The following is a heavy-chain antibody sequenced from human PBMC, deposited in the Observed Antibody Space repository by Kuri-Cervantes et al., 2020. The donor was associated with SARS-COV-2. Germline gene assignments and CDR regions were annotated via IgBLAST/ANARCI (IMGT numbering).Heavy chain of an antibody. Sequence: GSLRLSCTVSGGSISRSSYYWGWIRQPPGKGLEWIGSIYYSGSTYYNPSLKSRVTISVDTSKNQFSLKLSSVTAADTAVYYCARQAIVLMVYATTFDYWGQGTLVTVSS. CDR2: IYYSGST. V-gene: IGHV4-39*01. CDR3: ARQAIVLMVYATTFDY. J-gene: IGHJ4*02. CDR1: GGSISRSSYY. D-gene: IGHD2-8*01.